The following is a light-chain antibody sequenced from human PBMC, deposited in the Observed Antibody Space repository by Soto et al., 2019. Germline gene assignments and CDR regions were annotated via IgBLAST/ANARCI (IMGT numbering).Light chain of an antibody. CDR1: SSNIGAGYD. CDR2: GNS. V-gene: IGLV1-40*01. J-gene: IGLJ2*01. CDR3: QSYESGLKV. Sequence: QSVLTQPPSVSGAPGQRVTISCTGSSSNIGAGYDVHWYQQLPGTAPKLLIYGNSNRPSGVPDRFSGSKSGTSASLAITGLQAGEGANYYGQSYESGLKVFGGGTKLPVL.